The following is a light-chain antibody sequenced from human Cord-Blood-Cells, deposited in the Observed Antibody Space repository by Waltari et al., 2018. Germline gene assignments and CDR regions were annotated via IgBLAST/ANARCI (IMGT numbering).Light chain of an antibody. CDR3: CSYAGSSTLV. Sequence: QSALTQPASVSGSPGQSITIPCTGTSRDVGRYNLSSWYQQHPGKASKLMIYEVSKRPSGVSNRFSGSKSGNTASLTISGLQAEDEADYYCCSYAGSSTLVFGGGTKLTVL. CDR2: EVS. CDR1: SRDVGRYNL. V-gene: IGLV2-23*02. J-gene: IGLJ3*02.